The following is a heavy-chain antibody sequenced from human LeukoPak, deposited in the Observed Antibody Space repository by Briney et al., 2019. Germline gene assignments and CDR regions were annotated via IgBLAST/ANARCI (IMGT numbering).Heavy chain of an antibody. CDR3: ATVLVGGAAALPDY. CDR1: GYTLTELS. Sequence: ASVKVSCKVSGYTLTELSMHWVRQAPGKGLEWMGGFDPEDGETIYAQKFQGRVTMTEDTSTDTAYMELSSLRSEDTAVYYCATVLVGGAAALPDYWGQGTLVTVSS. J-gene: IGHJ4*02. D-gene: IGHD6-13*01. CDR2: FDPEDGET. V-gene: IGHV1-24*01.